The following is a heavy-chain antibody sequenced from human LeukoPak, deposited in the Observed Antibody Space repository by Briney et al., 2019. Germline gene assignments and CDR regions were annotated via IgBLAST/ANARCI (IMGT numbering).Heavy chain of an antibody. J-gene: IGHJ4*02. D-gene: IGHD3-22*01. V-gene: IGHV3-7*01. CDR3: ATPTGYYYDSSGHPIDY. CDR1: GFTFSSYW. Sequence: GGSLRLSCAASGFTFSSYWMSWVRQAPGKGLKWVANIKQDGSEKYYVDSVKGRLTISRDNAKNSLYLQMNSLRAEDTAVYYCATPTGYYYDSSGHPIDYWGQGTLVTVSS. CDR2: IKQDGSEK.